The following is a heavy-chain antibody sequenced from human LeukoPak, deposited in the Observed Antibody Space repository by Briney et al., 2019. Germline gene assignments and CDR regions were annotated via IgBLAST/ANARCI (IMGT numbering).Heavy chain of an antibody. CDR2: ISSSSSYI. Sequence: PGGSLRLSCAASGFTFSSYSMNWVRQAPGKGLEWVSSISSSSSYIYYADSVKGRFTISRDNAKNSLYLQMNSLRAEDTAVYYCARLFSGRVRLFDYWGQGTLVTVSS. J-gene: IGHJ4*02. D-gene: IGHD1-26*01. CDR1: GFTFSSYS. V-gene: IGHV3-21*01. CDR3: ARLFSGRVRLFDY.